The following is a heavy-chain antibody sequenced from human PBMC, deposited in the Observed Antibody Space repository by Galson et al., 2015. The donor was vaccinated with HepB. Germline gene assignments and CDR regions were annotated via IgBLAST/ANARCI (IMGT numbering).Heavy chain of an antibody. CDR2: ISGSGGST. V-gene: IGHV3-23*01. Sequence: SLRLSCAASGFTFSSYAMSWVRQAPGKGLEWVSAISGSGGSTYYADSVKGRFTITRDNSKNTLYLQMNSLIAEDTAVYYCATLGWVIVVVPAAMRGYAFDIWGQGTMVTVSS. J-gene: IGHJ3*02. D-gene: IGHD2-2*01. CDR1: GFTFSSYA. CDR3: ATLGWVIVVVPAAMRGYAFDI.